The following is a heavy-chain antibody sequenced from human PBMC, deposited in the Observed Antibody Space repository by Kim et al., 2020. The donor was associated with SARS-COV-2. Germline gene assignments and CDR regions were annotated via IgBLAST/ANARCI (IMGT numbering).Heavy chain of an antibody. D-gene: IGHD1-7*01. J-gene: IGHJ4*02. CDR2: ISAYNGNT. V-gene: IGHV1-18*01. CDR1: GYTFTSYG. CDR3: ARDQFTITGTTDFDY. Sequence: ASVKVSCKASGYTFTSYGISWVRQAPGQGLEWMGWISAYNGNTNYAQKLQGRVTMTTDTSTSTAYMQLRSLRSDDTAVYYCARDQFTITGTTDFDYWGQGTLVTVSS.